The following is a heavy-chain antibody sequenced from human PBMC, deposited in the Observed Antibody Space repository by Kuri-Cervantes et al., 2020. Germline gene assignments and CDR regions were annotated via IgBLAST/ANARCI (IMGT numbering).Heavy chain of an antibody. CDR2: ISGSGGST. D-gene: IGHD6-13*01. CDR3: ARISSSWYANY. Sequence: ETLSLTCAGSGFSFSSDAVSWVRQAPGKGLEWVSGISGSGGSTSYAQKFQGRVTMTRDTSTSTVYMELSSLRSEDTAVYYCARISSSWYANYWGQGTLVTVSS. J-gene: IGHJ4*02. V-gene: IGHV3-23*01. CDR1: GFSFSSDA.